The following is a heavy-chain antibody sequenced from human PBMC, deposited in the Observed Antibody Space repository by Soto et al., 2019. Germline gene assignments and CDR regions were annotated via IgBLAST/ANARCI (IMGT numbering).Heavy chain of an antibody. CDR3: ARRTYERYCSGGSGQEYNWFDH. CDR1: GGSISSSSYY. D-gene: IGHD2-15*01. CDR2: IYYSGST. J-gene: IGHJ5*02. V-gene: IGHV4-39*01. Sequence: SETLSLTCTVSGGSISSSSYYWGWIRQPPGKGLEWIGSIYYSGSTYYNPSLKSRVTISVDTSKNQFSLKLSSVTAADTAVYYCARRTYERYCSGGSGQEYNWFDHWGQGTLVTVSS.